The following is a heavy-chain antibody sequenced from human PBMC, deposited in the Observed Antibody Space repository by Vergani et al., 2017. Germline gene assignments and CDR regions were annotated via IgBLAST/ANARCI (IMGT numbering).Heavy chain of an antibody. CDR2: INHSGST. J-gene: IGHJ5*02. D-gene: IGHD2-21*01. CDR3: ARAVTHIVVVIAIQGGNWFDP. Sequence: QVQLQQWGAGLLKPSETPSLICAVYGGYFSGYYWSWIRQPPGKGLEWIGEINHSGSTNYNPSLKIRVTISVDTSKNQFSLKLSSVTAADTAVYYCARAVTHIVVVIAIQGGNWFDPWGQGTLVTVSS. CDR1: GGYFSGYY. V-gene: IGHV4-34*01.